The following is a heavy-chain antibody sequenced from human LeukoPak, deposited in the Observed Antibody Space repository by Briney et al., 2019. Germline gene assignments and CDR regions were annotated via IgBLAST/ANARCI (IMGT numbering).Heavy chain of an antibody. J-gene: IGHJ5*02. CDR1: GFTFSSYS. Sequence: GGSLRLSCAASGFTFSSYSMNWVRQAPGKGLEWVSSISSSSSYIYYADSVKGRFTISRDNAKNSLYLQMNSLRAEDTAVYYCARAREITIYNWFDPWGQGTLVTVSS. CDR3: ARAREITIYNWFDP. V-gene: IGHV3-21*01. D-gene: IGHD3-3*01. CDR2: ISSSSSYI.